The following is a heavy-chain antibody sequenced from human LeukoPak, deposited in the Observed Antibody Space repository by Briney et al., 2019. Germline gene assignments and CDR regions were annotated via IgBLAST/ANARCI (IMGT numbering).Heavy chain of an antibody. CDR3: ARGVIGSYFFDY. D-gene: IGHD5/OR15-5a*01. Sequence: GGSLRLSCAASGLTFSSFGMHWVRQAPGKGLEWVAYIGRSSAAIYYADSVKGRFTISRDNAKNSLSLQMNSLRDEDTAVYYCARGVIGSYFFDYWGQGTLVTVSS. V-gene: IGHV3-48*02. CDR2: IGRSSAAI. CDR1: GLTFSSFG. J-gene: IGHJ4*02.